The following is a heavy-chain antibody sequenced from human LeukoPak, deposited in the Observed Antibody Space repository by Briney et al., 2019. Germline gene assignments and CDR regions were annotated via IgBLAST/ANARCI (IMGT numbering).Heavy chain of an antibody. CDR1: GYSISSGYY. J-gene: IGHJ4*02. D-gene: IGHD2-15*01. Sequence: PETLSLTCAVSGYSISSGYYWGWIRQPPGKGLEWIGSIFRSGSTHYHPSLKSRVTISVDTSKNQFSLKLSSVTAADTAVYYCARHAYCSGGSCPDFWGQGTLVTVSS. V-gene: IGHV4-38-2*01. CDR2: IFRSGST. CDR3: ARHAYCSGGSCPDF.